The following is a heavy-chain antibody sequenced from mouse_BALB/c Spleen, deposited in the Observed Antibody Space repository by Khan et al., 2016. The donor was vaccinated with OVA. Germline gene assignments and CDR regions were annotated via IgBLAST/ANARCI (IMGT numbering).Heavy chain of an antibody. CDR3: AGAPYNSSGYGLDC. V-gene: IGHV3-2*02. CDR1: GYSITSDYA. D-gene: IGHD1-3*01. Sequence: EVKLLESGPGLVKPSQSLYLTCTVTGYSITSDYAWNWNRQSPGNKVEWRGYIPSTGGTSYNQTLKSRTSMTGDKSKNQSFMQLKSVTAEDTATYSCAGAPYNSSGYGLDCWGQGTLVTVSS. CDR2: IPSTGGT. J-gene: IGHJ4*01.